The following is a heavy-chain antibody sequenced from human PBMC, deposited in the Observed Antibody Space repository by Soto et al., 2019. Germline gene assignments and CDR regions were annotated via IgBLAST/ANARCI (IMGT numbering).Heavy chain of an antibody. J-gene: IGHJ4*02. D-gene: IGHD3-9*01. CDR2: ISGSGGST. V-gene: IGHV3-23*01. CDR1: GFTFSSYA. CDR3: AQAHPILRYVDWQKYYFDY. Sequence: EVQLLESGGGLVQPGGSLRLSCAASGFTFSSYAMSWVRQAPGKGLEWVSAISGSGGSTYYADSVKGRFTISRDKSKNTLYLQIHGLRAEDTAVYYCAQAHPILRYVDWQKYYFDYWGQGTLVTVSS.